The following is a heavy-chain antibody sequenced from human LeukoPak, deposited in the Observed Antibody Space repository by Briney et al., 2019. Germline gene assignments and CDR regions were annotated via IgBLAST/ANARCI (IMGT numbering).Heavy chain of an antibody. Sequence: GGSLRLSCAASGFTFSSYVMSWVRQAPGKGLEWVSVVGGDDTNYYIDSAKGRFTISRDNSKNTLSLQMNNLRPEDTAVYYCAKDSWSRNGIYDAFDIWGQGTMVTVSS. V-gene: IGHV3-23*01. J-gene: IGHJ3*02. CDR3: AKDSWSRNGIYDAFDI. D-gene: IGHD2-8*01. CDR1: GFTFSSYV. CDR2: VGGDDTN.